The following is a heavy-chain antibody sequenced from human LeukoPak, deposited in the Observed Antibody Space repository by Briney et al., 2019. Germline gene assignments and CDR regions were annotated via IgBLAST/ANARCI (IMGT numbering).Heavy chain of an antibody. J-gene: IGHJ4*02. CDR2: ISYDGSNK. D-gene: IGHD3-22*01. Sequence: QPGRSLRLSCAASGFTFSSYGMHWVRQAPGKGLEWVAVISYDGSNKYYADSVKGRFTISRDNSKNTLYLQMNSLRAEDTAVYYCAKDADYYDSSGYSDDWGQGTLVTVSS. V-gene: IGHV3-30*18. CDR3: AKDADYYDSSGYSDD. CDR1: GFTFSSYG.